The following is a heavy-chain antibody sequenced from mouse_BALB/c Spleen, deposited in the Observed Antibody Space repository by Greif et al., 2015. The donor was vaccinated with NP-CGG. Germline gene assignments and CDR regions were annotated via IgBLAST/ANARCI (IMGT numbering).Heavy chain of an antibody. CDR1: GFTFSSYT. J-gene: IGHJ1*01. CDR2: ISSGGGNT. V-gene: IGHV5-9*03. CDR3: ARYKPDYYGSSYYWYFDV. Sequence: EVKLMESGGGLVKPGGSLKLSCAASGFTFSSYTMSWVRQTPEKRLEWVATISSGGGNTYYPDSVKGRFTISRDNAKNNLYLQMSSLRAEDTALYYCARYKPDYYGSSYYWYFDVWGAGTTVTVSS. D-gene: IGHD1-1*01.